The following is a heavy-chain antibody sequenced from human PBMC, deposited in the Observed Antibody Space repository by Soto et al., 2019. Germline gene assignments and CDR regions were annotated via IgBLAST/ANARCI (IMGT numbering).Heavy chain of an antibody. Sequence: QVQLVQSGAEVKKPGSSVRVSCKASGGTFSSYTISWVRQAPGQGLEWMGRIIPFLCIANYAQKFQGRVTITADKSTSTAYMELSSLRSEDTAVYYCVTYYGDYLWGQGTLVAVSS. J-gene: IGHJ4*02. V-gene: IGHV1-69*02. CDR1: GGTFSSYT. CDR2: IIPFLCIA. CDR3: VTYYGDYL. D-gene: IGHD4-17*01.